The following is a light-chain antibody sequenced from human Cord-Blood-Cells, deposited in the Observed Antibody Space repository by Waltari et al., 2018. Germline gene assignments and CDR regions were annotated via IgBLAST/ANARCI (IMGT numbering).Light chain of an antibody. Sequence: DLQSTLSPSSLTASVDDHFTVTCRASQSISSYLNWYQQKPGKAPKLLIYAASSLQSGVPSRFSGSGSGTDFTLTISSLQPEDFATYYCQQSYSTPRTFGQGTKLEIK. CDR3: QQSYSTPRT. CDR2: AAS. V-gene: IGKV1-39*01. J-gene: IGKJ2*01. CDR1: QSISSY.